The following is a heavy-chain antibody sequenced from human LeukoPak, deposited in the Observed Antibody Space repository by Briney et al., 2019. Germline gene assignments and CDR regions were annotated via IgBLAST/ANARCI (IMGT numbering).Heavy chain of an antibody. J-gene: IGHJ4*02. CDR2: IIPIFGTA. D-gene: IGHD1-1*01. CDR1: GGTFSNYA. Sequence: ASVKVSCKASGGTFSNYAISWVRQAPGQGLEWMGGIIPIFGTANYAQKFRGRVTITADKSTSTAYMELRSLRSDDTAVYFCARDSPVGQLLPDPFDYWGQGTLVTVSS. CDR3: ARDSPVGQLLPDPFDY. V-gene: IGHV1-69*06.